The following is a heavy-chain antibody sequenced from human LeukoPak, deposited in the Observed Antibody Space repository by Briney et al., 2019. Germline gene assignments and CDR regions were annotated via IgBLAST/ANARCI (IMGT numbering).Heavy chain of an antibody. CDR1: GFTISTYA. V-gene: IGHV3-23*01. D-gene: IGHD5-24*01. J-gene: IGHJ4*02. CDR2: ITSSGATT. CDR3: AKEFIAGDGHVDCDS. Sequence: SGGSLRLSCAASGFTISTYAVTWVRQAPGKGLEWVSSITSSGATTYYADSVKGRFTISRDISKNTLYLQMNSLTAEDSAVYYCAKEFIAGDGHVDCDSWGQGTLVTVSS.